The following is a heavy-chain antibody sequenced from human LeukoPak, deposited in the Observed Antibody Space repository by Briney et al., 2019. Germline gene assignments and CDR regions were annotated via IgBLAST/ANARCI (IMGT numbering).Heavy chain of an antibody. D-gene: IGHD3-22*01. CDR1: GFIFGDYA. CDR2: IRSKAYGGTT. Sequence: GGSLRLSCTAPGFIFGDYALSWFRQAPEKGGERVGFIRSKAYGGTTEYAASVKGKFTISRDDSKIIAYLQMNSLKTEDTAVYYCTRYHDSSGYYYPDLDYWGQGTLVIVSS. V-gene: IGHV3-49*03. J-gene: IGHJ4*02. CDR3: TRYHDSSGYYYPDLDY.